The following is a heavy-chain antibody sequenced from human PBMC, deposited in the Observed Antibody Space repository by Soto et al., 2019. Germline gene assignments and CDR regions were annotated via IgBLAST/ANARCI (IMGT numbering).Heavy chain of an antibody. V-gene: IGHV4-59*01. Sequence: PSETLSLTCSVSGGSMSEYFWSWIRQSPGKGLEWIGYIYYLGSTDYNPSLKSRVTISVDTSKRQFSLRLASVTAADTAVYYCAREGDYGSGSPYPDRWGTGNQVTV. CDR3: AREGDYGSGSPYPDR. J-gene: IGHJ4*02. D-gene: IGHD3-10*01. CDR1: GGSMSEYF. CDR2: IYYLGST.